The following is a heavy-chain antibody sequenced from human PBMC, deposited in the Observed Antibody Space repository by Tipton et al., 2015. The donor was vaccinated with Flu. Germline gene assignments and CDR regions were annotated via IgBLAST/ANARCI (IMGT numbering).Heavy chain of an antibody. J-gene: IGHJ5*02. CDR1: GDSISSDYY. CDR2: VARTGVT. D-gene: IGHD4-11*01. Sequence: TLSLTCAVSGDSISSDYYWARIRQFPGEGVWWLGIVARTGVTTYNPSFKSRVTLSTDTSTNQFSLKMMSVTASDMAVYYCARRDYSNYVSDPNIWFGPWCLGTLVAVSS. CDR3: ARRDYSNYVSDPNIWFGP. V-gene: IGHV4-38-2*01.